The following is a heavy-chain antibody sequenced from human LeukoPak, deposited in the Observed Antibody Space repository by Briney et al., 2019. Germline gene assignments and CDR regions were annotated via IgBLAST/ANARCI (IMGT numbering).Heavy chain of an antibody. CDR1: GYTFTSYA. V-gene: IGHV1-3*01. J-gene: IGHJ4*02. CDR3: ARGGPNSGGWTIDY. CDR2: INGDNANT. Sequence: GASVKVSCKISGYTFTSYALHWLRQAPGQSLEWLGCINGDNANTEYSQRFQGRVTITRDTSARTAYIYLSYLTSEDTAVFYCARGGPNSGGWTIDYWGQGTLVSVSS. D-gene: IGHD6-19*01.